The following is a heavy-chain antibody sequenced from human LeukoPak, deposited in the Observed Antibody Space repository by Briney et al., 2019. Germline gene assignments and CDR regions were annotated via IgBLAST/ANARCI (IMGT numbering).Heavy chain of an antibody. V-gene: IGHV4-39*02. CDR1: GDSIRSSDYY. CDR3: ARELELTSCLDY. Sequence: SETLSLTCTVSGDSIRSSDYYWGWIRQPPGKGLEWIASIYSSGSTYYSPSLKSRVTIFVDTSKNEVSLKMTSVTAADTAVYYCARELELTSCLDYWGQGTLVTVSS. J-gene: IGHJ4*02. D-gene: IGHD1-7*01. CDR2: IYSSGST.